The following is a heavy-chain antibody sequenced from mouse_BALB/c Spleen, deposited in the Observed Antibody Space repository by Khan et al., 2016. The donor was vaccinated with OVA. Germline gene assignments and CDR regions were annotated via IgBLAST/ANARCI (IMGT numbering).Heavy chain of an antibody. CDR1: GFSLTSYG. J-gene: IGHJ4*01. CDR2: IWGDGNT. CDR3: AKGRGYYAVDY. Sequence: QVQLKQSGPGLVAPSQSLSITCTVSGFSLTSYGVSWVRQPPGKGLEWLGVIWGDGNTNFHSALRSRLSISKDNSTSQVFLKLNSLQADDTATYYCAKGRGYYAVDYWGQGVLVTVSS. V-gene: IGHV2-3*01.